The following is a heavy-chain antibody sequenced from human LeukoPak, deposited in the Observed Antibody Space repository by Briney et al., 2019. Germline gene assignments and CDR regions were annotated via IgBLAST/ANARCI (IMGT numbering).Heavy chain of an antibody. D-gene: IGHD3-22*01. CDR1: GGSISSSSYD. J-gene: IGHJ3*02. Sequence: SETLSLTCTVSGGSISSSSYDWGWIRQPPGKGLEWIGSIYYSGSTYYNPSLKSRVTISVDTSKNQFSLKLSSVTAADTAVYYCASGYYYDSSGFDIWAKGQWSPSLQ. CDR2: IYYSGST. V-gene: IGHV4-39*07. CDR3: ASGYYYDSSGFDI.